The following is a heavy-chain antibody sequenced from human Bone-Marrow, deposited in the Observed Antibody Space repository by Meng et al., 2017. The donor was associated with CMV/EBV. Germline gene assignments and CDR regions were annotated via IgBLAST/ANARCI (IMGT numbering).Heavy chain of an antibody. CDR1: GGSISSSSYY. CDR3: ARGGIPPRYFDY. CDR2: IYYSGST. V-gene: IGHV4-39*07. Sequence: ESLKISCTVSGGSISSSSYYWGWIRQPPGKGLEWIGSIYYSGSTYYNPSLKSRVTISVDTSKNQFSLKLSSVTAADTAVYYCARGGIPPRYFDYWGQGTLVTVSS. D-gene: IGHD3-16*01. J-gene: IGHJ4*02.